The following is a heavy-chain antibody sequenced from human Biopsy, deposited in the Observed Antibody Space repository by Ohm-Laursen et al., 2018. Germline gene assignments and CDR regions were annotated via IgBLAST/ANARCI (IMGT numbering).Heavy chain of an antibody. D-gene: IGHD5/OR15-5a*01. Sequence: ASVKVSCKASGYDFLDFHIHWVRQVPGQGLEWIGHINPHTGVTKYAQKFLDRITMTGDTSISTAYMDLSRLTSADTGIHYCARPSGGVSTIGFDPWGQGTLVIVSS. J-gene: IGHJ5*02. CDR1: GYDFLDFH. CDR2: INPHTGVT. CDR3: ARPSGGVSTIGFDP. V-gene: IGHV1-2*05.